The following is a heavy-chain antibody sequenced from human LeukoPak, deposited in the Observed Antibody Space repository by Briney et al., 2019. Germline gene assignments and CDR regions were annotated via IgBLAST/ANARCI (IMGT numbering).Heavy chain of an antibody. D-gene: IGHD2-2*01. V-gene: IGHV3-23*01. CDR3: AKGGVGKYCSSTSCPS. CDR2: ISGSGGST. Sequence: GGSLRLSCAASGFTFSSYALSWVRQAPGKGLEWVSAISGSGGSTYYADSVKGRFTISRDNSKNTLYLQMNSLRAEDTAVYYCAKGGVGKYCSSTSCPSWGQGTLVTVSS. CDR1: GFTFSSYA. J-gene: IGHJ5*02.